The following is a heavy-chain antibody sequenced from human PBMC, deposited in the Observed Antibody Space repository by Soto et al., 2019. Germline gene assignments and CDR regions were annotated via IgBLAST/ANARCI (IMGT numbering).Heavy chain of an antibody. Sequence: SETLSLTCAVYGGSFSGYYWSWIRQPPGKGLEWIGEINHSGSTNYNPSLKSRVTISVDTSKNQFSLKLSSVTAADTAVYYCARGRDWYSSSWYGLVWFDPWGQGTLVTVS. J-gene: IGHJ5*02. CDR3: ARGRDWYSSSWYGLVWFDP. V-gene: IGHV4-34*01. CDR1: GGSFSGYY. CDR2: INHSGST. D-gene: IGHD6-13*01.